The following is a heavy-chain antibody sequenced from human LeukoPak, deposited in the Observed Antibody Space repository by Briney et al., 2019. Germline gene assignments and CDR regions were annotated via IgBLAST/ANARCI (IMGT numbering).Heavy chain of an antibody. CDR1: GGTFSSYA. Sequence: SVKVSCKAPGGTFSSYAISWVRQAPGQGLEWMGGIIPIFGTANYAQKFQGRVTITTDESTSTAYMELSSLRSEDTAVYYCARGNGRMVRGNYYYYYMDVWGKGTTVTVSS. J-gene: IGHJ6*03. D-gene: IGHD3-10*01. CDR3: ARGNGRMVRGNYYYYYMDV. V-gene: IGHV1-69*05. CDR2: IIPIFGTA.